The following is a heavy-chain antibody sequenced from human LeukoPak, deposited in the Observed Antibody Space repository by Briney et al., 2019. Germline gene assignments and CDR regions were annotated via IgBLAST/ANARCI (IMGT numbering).Heavy chain of an antibody. CDR2: IKQDGSEK. CDR1: GFSFSSYW. D-gene: IGHD3-3*01. V-gene: IGHV3-7*01. Sequence: GGSLRLSCVASGFSFSSYWMSWVRQAPGKGLEWVANIKQDGSEKYYVDSVKGRFTISRDNAKNSLYLQMNSLRAEDTAVYSCAREQHYDFWSGPAWDYWGQGTLVTVSS. CDR3: AREQHYDFWSGPAWDY. J-gene: IGHJ4*02.